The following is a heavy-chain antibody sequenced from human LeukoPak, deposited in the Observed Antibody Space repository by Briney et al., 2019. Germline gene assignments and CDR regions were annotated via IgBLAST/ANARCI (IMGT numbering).Heavy chain of an antibody. D-gene: IGHD6-13*01. J-gene: IGHJ3*02. Sequence: SETLSPPAISLGGSTSSSSTNWGCIRKPPGKGLEWIGSIYYSGSTYYNPSLKSRVTISVDTSKNRISLKLSSVTAADTGVYYCARRFSSSWFDDAFDIWGQGTMVTVSS. V-gene: IGHV4-39*01. CDR2: IYYSGST. CDR1: GGSTSSSSTN. CDR3: ARRFSSSWFDDAFDI.